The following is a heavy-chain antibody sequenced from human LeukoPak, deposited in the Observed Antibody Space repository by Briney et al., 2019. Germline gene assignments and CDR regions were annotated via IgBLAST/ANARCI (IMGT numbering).Heavy chain of an antibody. CDR3: ARDVYDSNGYYLLGDN. CDR2: IHSSGST. Sequence: SETLSLTCTVSGGSISDYYWSWIRQSPGKGLEWLGYIHSSGSTHYNPSLKSRVTISLDTSKKQFSLKLSSVTAADTALYYCARDVYDSNGYYLLGDNWGQGTLVTVSS. V-gene: IGHV4-59*01. D-gene: IGHD3-22*01. CDR1: GGSISDYY. J-gene: IGHJ4*02.